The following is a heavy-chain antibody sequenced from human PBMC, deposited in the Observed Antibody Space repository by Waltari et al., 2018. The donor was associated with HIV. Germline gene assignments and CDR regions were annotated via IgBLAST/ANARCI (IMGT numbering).Heavy chain of an antibody. J-gene: IGHJ3*02. CDR1: DDSFTSISYF. D-gene: IGHD1-26*01. CDR3: ARGSGSTYGDSFDM. V-gene: IGHV4-39*02. CDR2: VYYGGTN. Sequence: QLPLQESGPGLVKPWDTLSLTCTVSDDSFTSISYFWGWIRQAPGKGLEWIGSVYYGGTNYYNPSLKSRATVSADTSRRQFSLRLSAVTAEDTAIYYCARGSGSTYGDSFDMWGQGTRVIVSS.